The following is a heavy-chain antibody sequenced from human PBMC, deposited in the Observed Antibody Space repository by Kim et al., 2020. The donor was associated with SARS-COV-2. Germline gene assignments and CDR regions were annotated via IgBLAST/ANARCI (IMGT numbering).Heavy chain of an antibody. V-gene: IGHV4-59*01. Sequence: SETLSLTCTVSGGPITGVYWSWLRQAPGKRLEWIGYVFHSGTTNYNPSLKSRVTISGDPSRSQFSLNLTSVTAADTAVYYCAKIVPGPLGGAWFDPWGPGTLVIVSS. D-gene: IGHD1-26*01. J-gene: IGHJ5*02. CDR1: GGPITGVY. CDR3: AKIVPGPLGGAWFDP. CDR2: VFHSGTT.